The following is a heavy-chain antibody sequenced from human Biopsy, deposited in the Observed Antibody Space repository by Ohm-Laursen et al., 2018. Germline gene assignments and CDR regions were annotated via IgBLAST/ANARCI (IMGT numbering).Heavy chain of an antibody. D-gene: IGHD3-16*01. V-gene: IGHV3-48*01. CDR1: GFTLSSYS. Sequence: GSLRLSCTASGFTLSSYSMNWVRQAPGKGLEWVSFISSGSSPIYYADSVKGRFTISRDDAKNSLYLQMNSLRAEDTAVYYCARGRTGGWGQGTLVTVSS. J-gene: IGHJ4*02. CDR2: ISSGSSPI. CDR3: ARGRTGG.